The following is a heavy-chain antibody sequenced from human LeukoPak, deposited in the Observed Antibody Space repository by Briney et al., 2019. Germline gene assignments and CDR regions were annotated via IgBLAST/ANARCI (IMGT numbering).Heavy chain of an antibody. CDR3: ARATMVRGVWVDY. J-gene: IGHJ4*02. CDR2: ISSSSSYI. V-gene: IGHV3-21*01. D-gene: IGHD3-10*01. Sequence: GGSLRLSCAASGFTFSSYSMNWVRQAPGKGLEWVSSISSSSSYIYYADSVKGRFTISRDNAKNSLYLQMNSLRAEDTAVYYCARATMVRGVWVDYWGQGTLVTVSS. CDR1: GFTFSSYS.